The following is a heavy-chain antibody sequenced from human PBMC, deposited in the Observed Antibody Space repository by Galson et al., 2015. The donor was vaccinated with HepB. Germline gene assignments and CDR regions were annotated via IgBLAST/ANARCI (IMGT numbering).Heavy chain of an antibody. Sequence: SLRLSCAASGVTFSSYTMGWVRQAPGKGLQWVSGITGSGDGTHYADYVMSRFTISRDNSKNILFLQMSSLSAEDTAIYYCVKDQDDIFSPFYGLDVWGQGTTVTVSS. D-gene: IGHD3-9*01. J-gene: IGHJ6*02. CDR1: GVTFSSYT. CDR2: ITGSGDGT. V-gene: IGHV3-23*01. CDR3: VKDQDDIFSPFYGLDV.